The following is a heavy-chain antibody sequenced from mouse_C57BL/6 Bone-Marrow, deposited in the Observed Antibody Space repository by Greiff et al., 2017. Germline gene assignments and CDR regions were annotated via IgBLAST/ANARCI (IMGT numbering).Heavy chain of an antibody. V-gene: IGHV1-61*01. CDR2: IYPSDSET. J-gene: IGHJ2*01. D-gene: IGHD1-1*01. CDR3: ARSPLYYGSG. Sequence: QVQLQQPGAELVRPGSSVKLSCKASGYTFTSYWMDWVKQRPGQGLEWIGNIYPSDSETHYNQKFKDKATLTVDKSSSTAYMQLSSLTSEDSAVYYCARSPLYYGSGWGQGTTLTVSS. CDR1: GYTFTSYW.